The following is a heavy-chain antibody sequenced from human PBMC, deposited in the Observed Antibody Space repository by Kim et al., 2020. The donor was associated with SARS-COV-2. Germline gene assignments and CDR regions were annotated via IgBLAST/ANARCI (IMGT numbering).Heavy chain of an antibody. J-gene: IGHJ6*02. CDR3: ARSITTSYGSGSYYTSYYYYGMDV. CDR2: IGTAGDT. Sequence: GGSLRLSCAASGFTFSSYDMHWVRQATGKGLEWVSAIGTAGDTYYPGSVKGRFTISRENAKNSLYLQMNSLRAGDTAVYYCARSITTSYGSGSYYTSYYYYGMDVWGQGTTVTVSS. CDR1: GFTFSSYD. V-gene: IGHV3-13*04. D-gene: IGHD3-10*01.